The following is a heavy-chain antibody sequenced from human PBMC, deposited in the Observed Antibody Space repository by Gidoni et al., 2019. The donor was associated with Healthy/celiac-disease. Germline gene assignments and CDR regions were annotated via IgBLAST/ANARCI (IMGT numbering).Heavy chain of an antibody. D-gene: IGHD7-27*01. CDR2: IYYSGST. V-gene: IGHV4-39*01. CDR3: ASPTGGHYMDV. Sequence: QLQLQESGPGLVKPSETLSPTCTVAGGSISSSSYYWGWIRQPPGKGLGWIGSIYYSGSTYYNPSLKSRVTISVDTSKNQFSLKLSSVTAADTAVYYCASPTGGHYMDVWGKGTTVTVSS. J-gene: IGHJ6*03. CDR1: GGSISSSSYY.